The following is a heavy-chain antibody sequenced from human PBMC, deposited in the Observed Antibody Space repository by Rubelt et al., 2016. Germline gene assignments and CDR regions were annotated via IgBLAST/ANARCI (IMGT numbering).Heavy chain of an antibody. V-gene: IGHV3-30*18. CDR2: ISYDGSNK. D-gene: IGHD5-12*01. CDR3: AKDQGYSGYDYPFY. J-gene: IGHJ4*02. Sequence: GKGLEWVTVISYDGSNKYYADSVKGRFTISRDNSKNTLYLQMNSLRAEDTAVYYCAKDQGYSGYDYPFYWGQGTLVTVSS.